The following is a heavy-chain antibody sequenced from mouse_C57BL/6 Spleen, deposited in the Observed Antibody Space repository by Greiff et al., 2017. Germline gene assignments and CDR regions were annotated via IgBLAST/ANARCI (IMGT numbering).Heavy chain of an antibody. Sequence: QVQLQQPGAELVRPGSSVKLSCKASGYTFTSYWLDWVKQRPGQGLEWIGNIYPSDSETHYNQKFKDKATLTVDKSSSTAYMQLSRLTSEDSAVYYCARSNDGYYVRYAMDYWGQGTSVTVSS. CDR1: GYTFTSYW. CDR3: ARSNDGYYVRYAMDY. CDR2: IYPSDSET. J-gene: IGHJ4*01. D-gene: IGHD2-3*01. V-gene: IGHV1-61*01.